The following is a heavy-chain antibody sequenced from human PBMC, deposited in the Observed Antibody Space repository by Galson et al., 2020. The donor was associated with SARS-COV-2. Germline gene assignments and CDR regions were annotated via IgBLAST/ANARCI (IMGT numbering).Heavy chain of an antibody. CDR3: ARQRGFSSLSMIVVVIRGYYFDY. CDR1: GGSISSSSYY. D-gene: IGHD3-22*01. CDR2: IYYSGST. J-gene: IGHJ4*02. V-gene: IGHV4-39*01. Sequence: SETLSLTCTVSGGSISSSSYYWGWIRQPPGKGLEWIGSIYYSGSTYYNPSHKSRVTISVDTSKNQFSLKLSSVTAADTAVYYCARQRGFSSLSMIVVVIRGYYFDYWGQGTLVTVSS.